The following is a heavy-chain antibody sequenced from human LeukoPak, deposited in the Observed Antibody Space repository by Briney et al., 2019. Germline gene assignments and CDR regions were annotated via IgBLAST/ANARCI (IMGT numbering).Heavy chain of an antibody. D-gene: IGHD5-18*01. J-gene: IGHJ6*03. CDR2: IIPIFGTA. Sequence: SVKVSCKASGYTFTSYGISWVRQAPGQGLEWMGGIIPIFGTANYAQKFQGRVTITADKSTSTAYMELSSLRSEDTAVYYCAGGYSSRRYYYYYYMDVWGKGTTVTVSS. CDR3: AGGYSSRRYYYYYYMDV. CDR1: GYTFTSYG. V-gene: IGHV1-69*06.